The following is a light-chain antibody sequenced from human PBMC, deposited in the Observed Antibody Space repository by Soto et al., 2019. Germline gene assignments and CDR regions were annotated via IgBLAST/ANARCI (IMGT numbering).Light chain of an antibody. CDR3: QKYNSAPLT. CDR1: LPISNY. J-gene: IGKJ4*01. V-gene: IGKV1-27*01. CDR2: AAS. Sequence: DIQMTQSPSSLAASVGDRGTITCRASLPISNYLASYQQKPGKIPNLLIYAASALQAGVPSRFSGSGSGTDFTLTISSLQPEDVAAYYCQKYNSAPLTVGGGTKVDSK.